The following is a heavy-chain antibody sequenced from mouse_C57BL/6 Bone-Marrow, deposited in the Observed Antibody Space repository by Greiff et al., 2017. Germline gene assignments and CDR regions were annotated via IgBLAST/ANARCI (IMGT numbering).Heavy chain of an antibody. V-gene: IGHV5-16*01. J-gene: IGHJ2*01. Sequence: EVKVVESEGGLVQPGSSMKLSCTASGFTFSDYYMAWVRQVPEKGLEWVANINYDGSSTYYLDSLKSRFIISRDNAKNILYLQMSSLKSEDTATYYCARDPGRNYFDDWGQGTTLTVSS. CDR1: GFTFSDYY. D-gene: IGHD4-1*01. CDR2: INYDGSST. CDR3: ARDPGRNYFDD.